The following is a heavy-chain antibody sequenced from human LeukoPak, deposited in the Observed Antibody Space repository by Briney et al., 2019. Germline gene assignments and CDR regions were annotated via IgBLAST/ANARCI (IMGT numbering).Heavy chain of an antibody. CDR3: AREGSGWQTIDY. CDR2: IIPIFGTA. CDR1: GGTFSSYA. V-gene: IGHV1-69*13. D-gene: IGHD6-19*01. J-gene: IGHJ4*02. Sequence: ASVKVSCKASGGTFSSYAISWVRQAPGQGLEWMGGIIPIFGTANYAQKFQGRVTITADESTSTAYMELSSLRSEDTAVYYCAREGSGWQTIDYWGQGTLVTVSS.